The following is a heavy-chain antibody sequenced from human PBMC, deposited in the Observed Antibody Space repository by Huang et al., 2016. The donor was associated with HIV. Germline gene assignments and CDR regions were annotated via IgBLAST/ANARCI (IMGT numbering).Heavy chain of an antibody. CDR1: VGSFTGNY. D-gene: IGHD3-3*01. V-gene: IGHV4-34*02. Sequence: QMQLQQRGAGLLKPSETLSLTCGVSVGSFTGNYLTWIRQAPGKGLEWIGEVNDRGATNDNPSLNGRVTISLDKSNRELALNLRSVTAADTAVYYCARQWTILEWLLGLDVWGQGTTVIVSS. CDR3: ARQWTILEWLLGLDV. J-gene: IGHJ6*02. CDR2: VNDRGAT.